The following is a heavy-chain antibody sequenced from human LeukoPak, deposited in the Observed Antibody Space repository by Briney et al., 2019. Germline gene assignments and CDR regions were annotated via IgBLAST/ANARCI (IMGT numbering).Heavy chain of an antibody. D-gene: IGHD3-9*01. CDR1: GFTVSSNY. CDR3: ARASSKQLAGYLPDGFDI. Sequence: GGSLRLSCAASGFTVSSNYMTWVRQAPGKGLEWVSSISSSGTYVYYADSVKGRFTVSRDNAKNSLSLQMNSLRAGDAAVYYCARASSKQLAGYLPDGFDIWGQGTMVTVSS. CDR2: ISSSGTYV. J-gene: IGHJ3*02. V-gene: IGHV3-21*01.